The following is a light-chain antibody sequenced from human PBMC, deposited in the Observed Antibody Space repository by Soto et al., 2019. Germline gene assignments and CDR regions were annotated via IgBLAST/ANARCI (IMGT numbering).Light chain of an antibody. CDR1: SSDFGNYNL. V-gene: IGLV1-51*01. Sequence: QSARTQPASVSGSPGQSITISCTGTSSDFGNYNLVSWYLQYPGKAPKLLIYDNQKRPSGIPDRFSASKSGTLATLDITGLQTGDEADYYCGTWDSSLTIGVIFGGGTKLTVL. CDR2: DNQ. CDR3: GTWDSSLTIGVI. J-gene: IGLJ2*01.